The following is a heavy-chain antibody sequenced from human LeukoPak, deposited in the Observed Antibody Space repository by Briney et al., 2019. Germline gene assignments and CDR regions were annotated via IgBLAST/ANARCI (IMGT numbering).Heavy chain of an antibody. J-gene: IGHJ5*02. CDR3: ARQLRVWFDP. Sequence: ASVTVSCKASGYTFTIYDINWVRQAPGQGLEWKGWINPNSGGTNYAQKFQGRVTMTRDTSISTAYMELSRLRSDDTAVYYCARQLRVWFDPWGQGTMVTVSS. CDR2: INPNSGGT. D-gene: IGHD4-17*01. V-gene: IGHV1-2*02. CDR1: GYTFTIYD.